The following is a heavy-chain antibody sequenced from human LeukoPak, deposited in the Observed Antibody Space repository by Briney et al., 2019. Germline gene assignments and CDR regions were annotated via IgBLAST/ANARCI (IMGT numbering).Heavy chain of an antibody. J-gene: IGHJ4*02. Sequence: GGSLRLSCAASGFTFSNAWMSWVRQAPGKGLEWVGRIKSKTDGGTTDYAAPVKGRFTISRDDSKNTLYLQMNSLKTEDTAVYYCTTDPAQPPLLPLFYNYWGQGTLVTVSS. CDR1: GFTFSNAW. V-gene: IGHV3-15*01. D-gene: IGHD6-25*01. CDR3: TTDPAQPPLLPLFYNY. CDR2: IKSKTDGGTT.